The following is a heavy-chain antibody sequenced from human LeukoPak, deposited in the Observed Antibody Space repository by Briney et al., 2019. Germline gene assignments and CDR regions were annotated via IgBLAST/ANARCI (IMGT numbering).Heavy chain of an antibody. CDR2: IYYSGST. D-gene: IGHD4-11*01. J-gene: IGHJ4*02. CDR3: ARDRGDTVMAHPFDY. Sequence: SPSLSLSRTLAGGSIRSYYWSSTRQPPGGGLGWNVYIYYSGSTNYNPSLKSRVPISVDTSKNQFSLKLSSVTAADTAVYYCARDRGDTVMAHPFDYWGQGTLVTVSS. CDR1: GGSIRSYY. V-gene: IGHV4-59*01.